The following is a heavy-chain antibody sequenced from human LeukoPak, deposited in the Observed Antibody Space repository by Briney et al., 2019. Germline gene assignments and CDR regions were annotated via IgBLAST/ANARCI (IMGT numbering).Heavy chain of an antibody. CDR2: TNSGGST. V-gene: IGHV3-66*01. Sequence: GGSLRLSCAASGFTVSSNYMSWVRQAPGRGLEWVSVTNSGGSTNYEDSVKGRFVISRDNSKNTLYLQMNSLRAEDTAVYYCARERDYYDLGSYYYGMGVWGQGTTVTVSS. CDR3: ARERDYYDLGSYYYGMGV. D-gene: IGHD3-10*01. CDR1: GFTVSSNY. J-gene: IGHJ6*02.